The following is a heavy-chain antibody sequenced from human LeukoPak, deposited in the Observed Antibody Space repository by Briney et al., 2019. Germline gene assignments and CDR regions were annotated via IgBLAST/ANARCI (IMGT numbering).Heavy chain of an antibody. D-gene: IGHD5-24*01. J-gene: IGHJ4*02. V-gene: IGHV1-3*01. Sequence: RASVKVSCKASGYTFTSYAMQWVRQAPGQRLEWMGWINGGNGNTKYSQKFQGRVTITRDTSASTAHMELSSLRSEDTAVYYCARDGTVEWLQLLYYFDYWGQGTLVTVSS. CDR1: GYTFTSYA. CDR2: INGGNGNT. CDR3: ARDGTVEWLQLLYYFDY.